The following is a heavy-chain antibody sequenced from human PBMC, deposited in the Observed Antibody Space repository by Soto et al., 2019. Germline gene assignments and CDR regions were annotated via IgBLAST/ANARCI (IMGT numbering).Heavy chain of an antibody. CDR1: GASMNNYY. CDR2: IYYSGST. V-gene: IGHV4-59*01. Sequence: SETLSLTCTVSGASMNNYYWTWIRQPPGKGLEWIGYIYYSGSTIYNPSLESRVTISVDTSKNTLYLQMSSLRGEDTAVYYCAKNRGRVTTSWHFDYWGQGTLVTVSS. CDR3: AKNRGRVTTSWHFDY. D-gene: IGHD4-17*01. J-gene: IGHJ4*02.